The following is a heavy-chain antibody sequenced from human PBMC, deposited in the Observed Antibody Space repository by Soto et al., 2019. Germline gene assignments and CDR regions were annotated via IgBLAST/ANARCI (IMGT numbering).Heavy chain of an antibody. D-gene: IGHD5-18*01. CDR2: ISGSGGST. CDR1: GFTFSSYA. Sequence: GGSLRLSCAASGFTFSSYAMSWVRQAPGKGLEWVSAISGSGGSTYYADSAKGRLTISRDNSKNTLYLQMNSLRAEDTAVYYCAKFPPGYSYGYFYFDYWGQGTLVTVSS. V-gene: IGHV3-23*01. J-gene: IGHJ4*02. CDR3: AKFPPGYSYGYFYFDY.